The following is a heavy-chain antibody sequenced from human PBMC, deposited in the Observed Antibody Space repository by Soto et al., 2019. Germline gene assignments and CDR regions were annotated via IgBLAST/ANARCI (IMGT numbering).Heavy chain of an antibody. J-gene: IGHJ4*02. V-gene: IGHV3-20*04. D-gene: IGHD3-16*01. CDR1: GFIFGAHA. CDR2: INWIGGST. CDR3: ARHGGTPDLYFDY. Sequence: GGSLRLSCAASGFIFGAHAMSWVRQAPGKGLEWVSAINWIGGSTNYADSMKCRFTISRDNAKNSLYLQMSSLRAEDTALYYCARHGGTPDLYFDYWGQGT.